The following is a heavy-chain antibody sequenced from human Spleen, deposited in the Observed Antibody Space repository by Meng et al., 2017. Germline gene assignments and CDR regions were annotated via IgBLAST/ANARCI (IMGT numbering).Heavy chain of an antibody. Sequence: QVRLVESGGDLVKPGGSMRLSCAASGFTFSDFFVSWIRQAPGKGLVWVSRTSRDGSDTVYADSVKGRFTISRDIAKNTLYLQMNSLRAEDTAVYYCVRDFGGESDFWGQGTLVTVSS. V-gene: IGHV3-11*06. CDR1: GFTFSDFF. CDR2: TSRDGSDT. CDR3: VRDFGGESDF. J-gene: IGHJ4*02. D-gene: IGHD3-10*01.